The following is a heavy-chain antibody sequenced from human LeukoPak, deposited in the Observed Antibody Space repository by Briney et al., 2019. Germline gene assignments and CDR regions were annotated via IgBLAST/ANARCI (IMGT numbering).Heavy chain of an antibody. CDR3: ARKAYSRSWYYYYGMDV. J-gene: IGHJ6*02. D-gene: IGHD6-13*01. CDR2: IYYSGST. Sequence: PSETLSLTCTVSGGSISSYYWSWIRQPPGKGLEWIGYIYYSGSTNYNPSLKSRVTISVDTSKNQFSLKLSSVTAADTAVYYCARKAYSRSWYYYYGMDVWGQGTTVTVSS. CDR1: GGSISSYY. V-gene: IGHV4-59*01.